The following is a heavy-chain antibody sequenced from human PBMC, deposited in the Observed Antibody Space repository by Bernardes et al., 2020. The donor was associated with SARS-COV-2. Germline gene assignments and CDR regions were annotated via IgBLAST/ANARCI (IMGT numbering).Heavy chain of an antibody. CDR2: IWYDGSNK. V-gene: IGHV3-33*08. J-gene: IGHJ6*02. CDR1: GFSFNNYG. Sequence: GGSLRLSCAASGFSFNNYGMHWVRQAPGKGLEWVAFIWYDGSNKYYADSVKGRFTISRDNSKNTLYLQMNSLRAEDTAVYYCARDWGIAAGGYYGMDVWGQGTTVTVSS. D-gene: IGHD6-13*01. CDR3: ARDWGIAAGGYYGMDV.